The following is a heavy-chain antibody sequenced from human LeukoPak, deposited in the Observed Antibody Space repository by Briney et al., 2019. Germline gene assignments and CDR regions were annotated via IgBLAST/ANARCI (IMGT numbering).Heavy chain of an antibody. CDR3: AKDGHKKRLVGATTRGHFDY. CDR1: AFTFTSYA. V-gene: IGHV3-23*01. CDR2: VSGGGGST. J-gene: IGHJ4*02. D-gene: IGHD1-26*01. Sequence: GGSLCLACAASAFTFTSYAMGWVRQAPGKWREWVLAVSGGGGSTYYADYVTGRFSISRDNSRNTLDLQMNRLRTEDTAVYYCAKDGHKKRLVGATTRGHFDYWGQGTLVTVSS.